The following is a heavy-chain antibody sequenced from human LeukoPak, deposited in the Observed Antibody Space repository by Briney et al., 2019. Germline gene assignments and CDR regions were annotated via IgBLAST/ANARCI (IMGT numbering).Heavy chain of an antibody. J-gene: IGHJ4*02. CDR3: ARGRDSSGWFLVPDY. CDR2: IYYSGST. V-gene: IGHV4-59*01. CDR1: GGSISSYY. Sequence: SETLSLTCTVSGGSISSYYWSWLRQPPGKGLEWIGYIYYSGSTNYNPSLKSRVTISVDTSKNQFSLKLSSVTAADTAVYYCARGRDSSGWFLVPDYWGQGTLVTVSS. D-gene: IGHD6-19*01.